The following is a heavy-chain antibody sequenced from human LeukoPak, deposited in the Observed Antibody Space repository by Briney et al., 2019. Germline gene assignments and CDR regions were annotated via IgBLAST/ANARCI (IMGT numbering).Heavy chain of an antibody. CDR2: FDPEDGET. CDR3: ATDAVYYGSGSLDAFDI. D-gene: IGHD3-10*01. V-gene: IGHV1-24*01. J-gene: IGHJ3*02. CDR1: GYTLTELS. Sequence: ASVKVSCKVSGYTLTELSMHWVRQAPGKGLEWMGGFDPEDGETIYAQKFQGRVTMTEDTSTDTAYMELNSLRSEDTAVYYCATDAVYYGSGSLDAFDIWGQGTMVTVSS.